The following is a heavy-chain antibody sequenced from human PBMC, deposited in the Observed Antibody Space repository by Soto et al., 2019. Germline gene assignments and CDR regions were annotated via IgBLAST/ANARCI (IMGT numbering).Heavy chain of an antibody. J-gene: IGHJ3*02. CDR1: GGTFSSYA. CDR2: INVYNDRT. Sequence: ASVKVSCKASGGTFSSYAISWVRQAPGQGLEWMGWINVYNDRTNYAQILQGRVTLTTDRSTTTAYMELRSLTSGDTAVYYCAREGGYGDYQDAAFDIWGQGTLVTVSS. D-gene: IGHD4-17*01. V-gene: IGHV1-18*01. CDR3: AREGGYGDYQDAAFDI.